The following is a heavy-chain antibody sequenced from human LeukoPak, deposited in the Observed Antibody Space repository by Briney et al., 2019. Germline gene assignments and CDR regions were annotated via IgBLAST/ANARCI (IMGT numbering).Heavy chain of an antibody. D-gene: IGHD4-23*01. Sequence: PGRSLRLSCAASGFTFSSYAMHWVRQAPGKGLEWVAVISYDGSNKYYADSVKGRFTISRDNSKNTLYLQMNSLRAEDTAVYYCARALATMVVTPFDYWGQGTLVTVSS. V-gene: IGHV3-30*01. CDR2: ISYDGSNK. CDR3: ARALATMVVTPFDY. J-gene: IGHJ4*02. CDR1: GFTFSSYA.